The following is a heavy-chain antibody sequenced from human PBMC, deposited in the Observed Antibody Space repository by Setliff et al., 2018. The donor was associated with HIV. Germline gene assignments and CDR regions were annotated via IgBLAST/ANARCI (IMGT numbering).Heavy chain of an antibody. CDR2: IYYSGST. V-gene: IGHV4-39*07. D-gene: IGHD6-13*01. CDR3: VRKGAGTGEFDY. Sequence: SETLSLTCTVSGDSFNFNYYYWVWIRQPPGKGLEWIGSIYYSGSTYYNPSLKSRVTISVDTSKNHFSLKLSSVTALDTAVYYCVRKGAGTGEFDYWGQGTLVTVSS. J-gene: IGHJ4*02. CDR1: GDSFNFNYYY.